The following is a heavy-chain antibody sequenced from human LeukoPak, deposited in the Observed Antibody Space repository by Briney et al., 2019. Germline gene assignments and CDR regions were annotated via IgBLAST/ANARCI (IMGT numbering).Heavy chain of an antibody. V-gene: IGHV3-23*01. CDR2: ISGSGGST. J-gene: IGHJ4*02. CDR1: GFTFSSYG. D-gene: IGHD6-13*01. CDR3: ARVAEAAAFDN. Sequence: PGGSLRLSCAASGFTFSSYGMSWVRQAPGKGLEWVSAISGSGGSTYYADSVKGRFTISRDNAKSSLYLQMNSLRADDTAVYYCARVAEAAAFDNWGQGTLVTVSS.